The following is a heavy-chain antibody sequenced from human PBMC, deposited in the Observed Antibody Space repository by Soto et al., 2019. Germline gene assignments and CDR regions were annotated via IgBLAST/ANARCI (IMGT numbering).Heavy chain of an antibody. D-gene: IGHD2-15*01. CDR3: ARGPHIAVDHYKKYYFDY. Sequence: ASVEVSCKASGYTFTYSFIHWVRQAPGQGLEWMGIINPSGGTTRAAQKFQGRVTMTRDTSTSTVYMELSSLRSEDTAVYYCARGPHIAVDHYKKYYFDYWGQGTLVTVSS. V-gene: IGHV1-46*01. J-gene: IGHJ4*02. CDR1: GYTFTYSF. CDR2: INPSGGTT.